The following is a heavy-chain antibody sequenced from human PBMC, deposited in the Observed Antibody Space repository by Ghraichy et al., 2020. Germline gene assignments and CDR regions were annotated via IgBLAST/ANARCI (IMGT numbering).Heavy chain of an antibody. CDR1: GFTFSSYS. CDR3: ARGRSNYGPYYMDV. D-gene: IGHD4-11*01. V-gene: IGHV3-48*02. J-gene: IGHJ6*03. CDR2: ISSSSSTI. Sequence: GSLRLSCAASGFTFSSYSMNWVRQAPGKGLEWVSYISSSSSTIYYADSVKGRFTISRDNAKNSLYLQMNSLRDEDTAVYYCARGRSNYGPYYMDVWGKGTTVTVSS.